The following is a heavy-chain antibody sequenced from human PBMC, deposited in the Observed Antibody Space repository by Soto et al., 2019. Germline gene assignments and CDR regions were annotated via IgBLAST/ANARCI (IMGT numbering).Heavy chain of an antibody. CDR3: ARHRAYYYDSSGSPGYYYYYGMDV. D-gene: IGHD3-22*01. J-gene: IGHJ6*02. CDR2: IYPGDSDT. V-gene: IGHV5-51*01. Sequence: GESLKISCKGSGYSFTSYWIGWVRQMPGKGLEWMGVIYPGDSDTRCSPSFQGQVTISADKSISTAYLQWSSLKASDTAMYYCARHRAYYYDSSGSPGYYYYYGMDVWGQGTTVTVSS. CDR1: GYSFTSYW.